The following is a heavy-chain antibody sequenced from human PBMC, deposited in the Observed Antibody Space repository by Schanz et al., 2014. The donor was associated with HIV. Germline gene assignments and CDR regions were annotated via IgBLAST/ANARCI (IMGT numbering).Heavy chain of an antibody. CDR2: ISRSGGTT. CDR3: AKGGFYGDYVSYYYGLDV. Sequence: QLSESGGDLVRPGGSLRLSCAASGFSFSTYPMAWVRQAPGEGLEWVSAISRSGGTTFYSDSVKGRFTISRGNSKNTLYLQMNSLRAEDTAVYYCAKGGFYGDYVSYYYGLDVWGQGTTVTVSS. V-gene: IGHV3-23*01. D-gene: IGHD4-17*01. J-gene: IGHJ6*02. CDR1: GFSFSTYP.